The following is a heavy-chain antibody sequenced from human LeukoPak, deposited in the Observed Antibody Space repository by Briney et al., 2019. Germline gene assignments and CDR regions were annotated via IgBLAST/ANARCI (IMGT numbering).Heavy chain of an antibody. Sequence: SQTLSLTCTVSGGSISSGDYYWSWIRQPPGKGLGWIGYIYYSGSTYYNPSLKSRVTISVDTSKSQFSLKLSSVTAADTAVYYCARDAGSHHDAFDIWGQGTMVTVSS. CDR3: ARDAGSHHDAFDI. CDR2: IYYSGST. CDR1: GGSISSGDYY. D-gene: IGHD2-15*01. V-gene: IGHV4-30-4*01. J-gene: IGHJ3*02.